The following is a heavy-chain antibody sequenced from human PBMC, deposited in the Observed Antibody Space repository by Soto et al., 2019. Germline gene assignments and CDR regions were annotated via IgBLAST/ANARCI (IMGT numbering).Heavy chain of an antibody. CDR3: ARDIKSTYFDY. J-gene: IGHJ4*02. CDR1: GFTFGNYG. Sequence: GGSLGLSCAASGFTFGNYGMHWVRQAPGKGLEWVAVVWYDASKTYYADSVKGRFTISRDNSENTLYLQMSSLRTEDTAVYYCARDIKSTYFDYWGQGTPVTVSS. CDR2: VWYDASKT. D-gene: IGHD1-1*01. V-gene: IGHV3-33*01.